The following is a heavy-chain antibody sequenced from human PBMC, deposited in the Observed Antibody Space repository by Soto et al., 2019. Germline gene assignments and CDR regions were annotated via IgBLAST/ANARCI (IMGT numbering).Heavy chain of an antibody. Sequence: VGSLRLSCAVSGFTPTTTPLSWVRQPPGKGLEWVATVSGAASHTYYVDSVRGRFFISRDNSKNTVTLQMNNLTVDDTAVYYCATSFRYFDNWGQGTRVTVSS. D-gene: IGHD3-9*01. V-gene: IGHV3-23*01. CDR1: GFTPTTTP. J-gene: IGHJ4*02. CDR2: VSGAASHT. CDR3: ATSFRYFDN.